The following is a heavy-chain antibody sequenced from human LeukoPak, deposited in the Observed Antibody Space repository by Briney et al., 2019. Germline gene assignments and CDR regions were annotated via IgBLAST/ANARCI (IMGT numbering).Heavy chain of an antibody. CDR2: IYSGGST. CDR1: GFTVSSNY. V-gene: IGHV3-66*02. Sequence: PGGSLRLSCAASGFTVSSNYMSWVRQAPGKGLEWVSVIYSGGSTYYADSVKGRFTISRDNSKNTLYLQMNSLRAEDTAVYYCASGAGTIFASYYYYMDVWGKETTVTVSS. D-gene: IGHD3-3*01. J-gene: IGHJ6*03. CDR3: ASGAGTIFASYYYYMDV.